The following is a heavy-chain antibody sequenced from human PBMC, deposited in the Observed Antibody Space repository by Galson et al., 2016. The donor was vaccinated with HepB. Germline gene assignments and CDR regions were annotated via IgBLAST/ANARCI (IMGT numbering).Heavy chain of an antibody. Sequence: SLRLSCAASGFTFSSCGTHWVRQAPGKGLEWVAVVSYDGSSKYYADSVKGRFTISRDNSKNTLYLQMNSLRAEDTAVYYCAKGSYDSSGYTLDYWGQGTLVTVSS. V-gene: IGHV3-30*18. CDR2: VSYDGSSK. CDR1: GFTFSSCG. CDR3: AKGSYDSSGYTLDY. D-gene: IGHD3-22*01. J-gene: IGHJ4*02.